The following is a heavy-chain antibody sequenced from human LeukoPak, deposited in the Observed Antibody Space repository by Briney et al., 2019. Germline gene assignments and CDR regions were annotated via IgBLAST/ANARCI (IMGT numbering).Heavy chain of an antibody. D-gene: IGHD4-23*01. CDR3: AKCMTTVVTPEYYYGMDV. CDR1: GFTFSSYA. J-gene: IGHJ6*02. Sequence: GGSLRLSCAASGFTFSSYAMSWVRQAPGKGLEWVSAISGSGGSTYYADSVKGRFTISRDNSKNTLYLQMNSLRAEDTAVCYCAKCMTTVVTPEYYYGMDVWGQGTTVTVSS. V-gene: IGHV3-23*01. CDR2: ISGSGGST.